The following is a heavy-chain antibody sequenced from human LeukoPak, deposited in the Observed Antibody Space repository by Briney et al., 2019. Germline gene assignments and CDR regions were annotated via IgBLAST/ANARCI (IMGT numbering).Heavy chain of an antibody. CDR2: INHSGST. J-gene: IGHJ2*01. CDR1: GGSFSGYY. V-gene: IGHV4-34*01. CDR3: ANSIAARRKYFDL. D-gene: IGHD6-6*01. Sequence: PSETLSLTCAGHGGSFSGYYWSWIRQPPGKGLEWIGEINHSGSTNYNPSLKSRVTISVDTSKNQFSLKLSSVTAADTAVYYCANSIAARRKYFDLWGRGTLVTVSS.